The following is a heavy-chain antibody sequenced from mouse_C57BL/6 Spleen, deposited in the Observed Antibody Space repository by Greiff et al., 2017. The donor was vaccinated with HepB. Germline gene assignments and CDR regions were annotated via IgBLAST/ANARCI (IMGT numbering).Heavy chain of an antibody. D-gene: IGHD1-2*01. V-gene: IGHV5-17*01. J-gene: IGHJ4*01. Sequence: EVNVVESGGGLVKPGGSLKLSCAASGFTFSDYGMHWVRQAPEKGLEWVAYISSGSSTIYYADTVKGRFTISRDNAKNTLFLQMTSLRSEDTAMYYCARGPITTAMDYWGQGTSVTVSS. CDR2: ISSGSSTI. CDR1: GFTFSDYG. CDR3: ARGPITTAMDY.